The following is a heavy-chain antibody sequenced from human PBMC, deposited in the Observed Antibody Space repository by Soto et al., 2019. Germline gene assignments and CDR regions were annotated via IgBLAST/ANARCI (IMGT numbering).Heavy chain of an antibody. V-gene: IGHV1-2*02. J-gene: IGHJ5*02. D-gene: IGHD1-1*01. CDR1: GYTFTDYY. CDR3: ARGLGIKVNTGSHWFDP. Sequence: VASVKVSCKASGYTFTDYYLDWVRQAPGHGLEWMGWINPKTGATKSAQKFRGRVSMTRDTSISTAYMELSRLTSDETAIYYCARGLGIKVNTGSHWFDPWGKGNPVTVSS. CDR2: INPKTGAT.